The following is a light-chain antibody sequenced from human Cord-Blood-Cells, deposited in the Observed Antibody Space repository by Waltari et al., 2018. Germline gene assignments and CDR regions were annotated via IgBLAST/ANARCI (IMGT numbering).Light chain of an antibody. V-gene: IGKV1-39*01. Sequence: DPVPLTCRPSQSNRSYLNLYQQKPGKAAKLLIFAATSLQSGVPSRFSGSGSGTELALTISSMQPEDFATYYCQQSYSTPHWFTFGPGTKVDIK. CDR3: QQSYSTPHWFT. J-gene: IGKJ3*01. CDR1: QSNRSY. CDR2: AAT.